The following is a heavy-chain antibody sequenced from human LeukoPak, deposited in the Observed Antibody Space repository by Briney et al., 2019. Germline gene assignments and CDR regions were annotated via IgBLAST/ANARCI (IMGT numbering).Heavy chain of an antibody. V-gene: IGHV4-39*01. J-gene: IGHJ6*03. D-gene: IGHD3-10*01. CDR1: GGSISSSSYY. CDR3: ASDYYGSGSYYNVINYYYYMDV. CDR2: IYYSGST. Sequence: SETLSLTCTVSGGSISSSSYYWGWIRQPPGKGLEWIGSIYYSGSTYYNPSLKSRVTISVDTSKHQFSLKLSSVTAADTAVYYCASDYYGSGSYYNVINYYYYMDVWGKGTTVTISS.